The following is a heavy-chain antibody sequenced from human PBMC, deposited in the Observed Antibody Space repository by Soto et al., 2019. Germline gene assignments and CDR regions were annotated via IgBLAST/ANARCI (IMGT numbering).Heavy chain of an antibody. CDR3: ARDYDSSGYPRYYFDY. Sequence: QVQLVESGGGVVQPGRSLRLSCAASGFNFSRYGMPWVRQAPGNGLAWVAVIWYDGSNKYYADSVKGRFTISSDNSKNTLYLQMNSLRAEDTAVYYCARDYDSSGYPRYYFDYWGQGTLVTVSS. CDR1: GFNFSRYG. V-gene: IGHV3-33*01. J-gene: IGHJ4*02. D-gene: IGHD3-22*01. CDR2: IWYDGSNK.